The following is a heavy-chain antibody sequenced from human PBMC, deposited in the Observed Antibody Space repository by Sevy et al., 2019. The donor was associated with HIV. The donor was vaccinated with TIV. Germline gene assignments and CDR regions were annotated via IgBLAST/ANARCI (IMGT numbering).Heavy chain of an antibody. J-gene: IGHJ4*02. CDR1: GFTINSYA. Sequence: GGSLRLSCAVSGFTINSYAVNWVRQAPGKGLGWVAGISYDGSHEYYADSVKGRFTISRDSSKNTLYLQMNSLRPEDTAVYYCARVRPYDTRDFDYWGQGTLVTVSS. D-gene: IGHD3-22*01. CDR2: ISYDGSHE. V-gene: IGHV3-30-3*01. CDR3: ARVRPYDTRDFDY.